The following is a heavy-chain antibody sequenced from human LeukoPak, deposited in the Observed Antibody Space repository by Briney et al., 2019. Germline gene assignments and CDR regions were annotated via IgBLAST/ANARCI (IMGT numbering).Heavy chain of an antibody. V-gene: IGHV4-59*01. CDR1: GVSISSYY. CDR3: ARKNSGLDY. D-gene: IGHD6-19*01. Sequence: SETLSLTCTVSGVSISSYYWSWIRQPPGKGLEWIGYIYYSGSTNYNPSLKSRVTISVDTSKNQFSLKLSSVTAADTAVYYCARKNSGLDYWGQGTLVTVSS. J-gene: IGHJ4*02. CDR2: IYYSGST.